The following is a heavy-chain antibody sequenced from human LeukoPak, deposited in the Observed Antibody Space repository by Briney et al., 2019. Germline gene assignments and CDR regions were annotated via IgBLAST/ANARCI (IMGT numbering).Heavy chain of an antibody. J-gene: IGHJ3*02. CDR3: ARRYYNILTGYYAFDI. CDR2: IYYSGST. D-gene: IGHD3-9*01. Sequence: SETLSLTCTVSGGSISSSSYYWGWIRQPPGKGPEWIGSIYYSGSTYYNPSLKSRVTISVDTSKNQFSLKLSSVTAADTAVYYCARRYYNILTGYYAFDIWGQGTMVTVSS. V-gene: IGHV4-39*01. CDR1: GGSISSSSYY.